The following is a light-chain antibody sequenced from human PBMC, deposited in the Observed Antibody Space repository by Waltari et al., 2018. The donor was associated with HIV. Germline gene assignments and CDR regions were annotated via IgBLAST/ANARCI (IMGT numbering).Light chain of an antibody. CDR1: ALPKRY. Sequence: SYELTQPPSVSVSPGQTARITCSGDALPKRYAYWYRQKPGQAPVMVIYKDNERPSGVSNRISGSKSANTASLTISGLQAEDEADYFCSSYGGSSNWLFGGGTKLTVL. J-gene: IGLJ3*02. V-gene: IGLV3-25*03. CDR2: KDN. CDR3: SSYGGSSNWL.